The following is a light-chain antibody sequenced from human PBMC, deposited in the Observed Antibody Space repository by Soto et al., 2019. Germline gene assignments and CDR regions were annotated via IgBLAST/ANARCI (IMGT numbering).Light chain of an antibody. CDR2: WAS. CDR1: QSVLYSSNNKNY. J-gene: IGKJ2*01. CDR3: QQYYSTPYT. V-gene: IGKV4-1*01. Sequence: DIVMTQSPDSLAVSLGERATINCKSSQSVLYSSNNKNYLTWYQQKPGQPPKLLIYWASTRESGVPDRFSGGGSGTDFTLTISSLQAEDVAVYDCQQYYSTPYTFGQGTKLEIK.